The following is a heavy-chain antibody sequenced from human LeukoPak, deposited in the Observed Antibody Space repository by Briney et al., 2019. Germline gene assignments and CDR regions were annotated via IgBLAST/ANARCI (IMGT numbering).Heavy chain of an antibody. CDR3: AKDREPSSSSPNWFDP. CDR1: GFRFSTYA. J-gene: IGHJ5*02. V-gene: IGHV3-23*01. D-gene: IGHD2-2*01. CDR2: ISGRGDST. Sequence: GGSLRLSCAASGFRFSTYAMSWVRQAPGKGLEWVSGISGRGDSTYYANSMKGRFTISRGNSKNTLYLQMSGLKAEDTAVYYCAKDREPSSSSPNWFDPWGQGTLVTVSS.